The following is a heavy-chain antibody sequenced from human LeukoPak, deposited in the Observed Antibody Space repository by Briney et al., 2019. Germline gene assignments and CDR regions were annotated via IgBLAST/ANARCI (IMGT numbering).Heavy chain of an antibody. CDR2: IYYSGST. CDR1: GGSVSSGSYY. Sequence: PSETLSLTCTVSGGSVSSGSYYWSWIRQPPGKGLEWTGYIYYSGSTNYNPSLKSRVTISVDTSKNQFSLNLRSVTAADTAVYYCARAHYCSGDSCYLGWFDPWGQGTLVTVSS. CDR3: ARAHYCSGDSCYLGWFDP. J-gene: IGHJ5*02. V-gene: IGHV4-61*01. D-gene: IGHD2-15*01.